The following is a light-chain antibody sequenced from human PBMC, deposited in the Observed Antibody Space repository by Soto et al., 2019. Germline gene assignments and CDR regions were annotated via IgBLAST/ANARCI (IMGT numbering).Light chain of an antibody. J-gene: IGKJ4*01. V-gene: IGKV3-15*01. CDR1: HSVSSN. CDR3: RQYNKWPPLT. CDR2: GAS. Sequence: EIVLTHSPATLSVSPGETATLSCRASHSVSSNLAWYQQTPGQAPRLLIYGASTRATGIPARFSGSGSETDFTLTISSLQSEDFAIYYCRQYNKWPPLTFGGGTKVDIK.